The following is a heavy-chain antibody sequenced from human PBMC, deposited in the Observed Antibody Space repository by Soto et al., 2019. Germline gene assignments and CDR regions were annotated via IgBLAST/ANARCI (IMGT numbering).Heavy chain of an antibody. J-gene: IGHJ6*02. CDR1: VFTFISYS. CDR3: ARDSSGWYGSTYGMDV. CDR2: ISSSSSYI. Sequence: GWSLRLSCASSVFTFISYSMNWVRQAPGKGLEWVSSISSSSSYIYYADSVKGRFTISRDNAKNSLYLQMNSLRAEDTAVYYCARDSSGWYGSTYGMDVWGQGTTVTVSS. V-gene: IGHV3-21*01. D-gene: IGHD6-19*01.